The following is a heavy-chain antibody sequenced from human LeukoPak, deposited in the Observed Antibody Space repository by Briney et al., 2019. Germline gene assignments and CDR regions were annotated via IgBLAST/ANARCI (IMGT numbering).Heavy chain of an antibody. D-gene: IGHD1-26*01. Sequence: PGGSLRLSCAASGSKFDVFGMSWVRQDPAKGLEWVSSINWDGGSTYYADSVKGRVTISRDNVENSLHLQMNSLRVEDTAVYYYVTGGSGTYYKWGQGTLVTVSS. V-gene: IGHV3-20*04. J-gene: IGHJ4*02. CDR2: INWDGGST. CDR1: GSKFDVFG. CDR3: VTGGSGTYYK.